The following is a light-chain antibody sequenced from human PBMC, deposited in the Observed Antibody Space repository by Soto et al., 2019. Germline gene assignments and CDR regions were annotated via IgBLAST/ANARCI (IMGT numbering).Light chain of an antibody. CDR1: QSISTW. CDR3: QQYKTYTT. CDR2: DAS. Sequence: DIQMTQSPSTLSASVGDRVTITCRASQSISTWLVWYQQKPGKAPKVLIYDASSLQSGVPSRFSGHGSGTDLTLTISSLQPDDSAIYYCQQYKTYTTFGQGTKPEIK. J-gene: IGKJ2*01. V-gene: IGKV1-5*01.